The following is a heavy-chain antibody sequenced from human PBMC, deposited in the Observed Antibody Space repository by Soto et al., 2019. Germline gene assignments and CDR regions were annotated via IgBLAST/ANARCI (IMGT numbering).Heavy chain of an antibody. CDR3: ARSYCTNGVCYTYYYYGMDV. J-gene: IGHJ6*02. CDR1: GGAFSSYA. D-gene: IGHD2-8*01. Sequence: SVKVSCKASGGAFSSYAINWVRQAPGQGLEWMGGIIPIFGTADYAQKFQGRVTITADESTSTAYMELSSLRFEDTAVYYCARSYCTNGVCYTYYYYGMDVWGQGTTVTVSS. V-gene: IGHV1-69*13. CDR2: IIPIFGTA.